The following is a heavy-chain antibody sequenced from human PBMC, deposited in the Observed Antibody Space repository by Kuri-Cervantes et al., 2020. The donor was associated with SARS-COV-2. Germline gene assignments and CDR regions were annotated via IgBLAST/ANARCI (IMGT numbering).Heavy chain of an antibody. V-gene: IGHV3-33*08. CDR3: ARAQQWLEPNFDY. CDR1: GFTFSSYA. CDR2: IWYDGSNK. D-gene: IGHD6-19*01. J-gene: IGHJ4*02. Sequence: GESLKISCAASGFTFSSYAMSWVRQAPGKGLEWVAVIWYDGSNKYYADSVKGRFTISRDNSKNTLYLQMNSLRAEDTAVYYCARAQQWLEPNFDYWSQGTLVTVSS.